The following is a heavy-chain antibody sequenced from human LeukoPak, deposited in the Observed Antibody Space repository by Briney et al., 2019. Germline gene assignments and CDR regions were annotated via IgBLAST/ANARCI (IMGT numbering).Heavy chain of an antibody. V-gene: IGHV3-74*01. Sequence: GGSLRLSCAASGSTFSSYWMHWVRQAPGKGLVWVSRINSDGSSTSYADSVKGRFTISRNNAKNTLYLQMNSLRAEDTAVYYCARGDPTGLYDYWGQGTLVTVSS. J-gene: IGHJ4*02. CDR1: GSTFSSYW. D-gene: IGHD3-10*01. CDR3: ARGDPTGLYDY. CDR2: INSDGSST.